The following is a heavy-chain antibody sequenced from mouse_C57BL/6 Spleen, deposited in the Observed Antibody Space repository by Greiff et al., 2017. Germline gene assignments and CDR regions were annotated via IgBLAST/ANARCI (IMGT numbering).Heavy chain of an antibody. D-gene: IGHD1-1*01. CDR2: IYPRDGST. CDR3: ARGMGITTVVAPYDLDD. CDR1: GYTFTDYT. Sequence: QVQLQQSDAELVKPGASVKISCKVSGYTFTDYTIHWMKQRPEQGLEWIGYIYPRDGSTKYNEKFKGKATLTADKSSSTAYMQLNSLTSEDSAVYCCARGMGITTVVAPYDLDDWGQGTALTVSS. J-gene: IGHJ2*01. V-gene: IGHV1-78*01.